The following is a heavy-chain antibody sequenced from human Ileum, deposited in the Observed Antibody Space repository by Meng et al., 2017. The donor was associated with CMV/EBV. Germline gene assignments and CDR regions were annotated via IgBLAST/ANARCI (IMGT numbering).Heavy chain of an antibody. CDR1: GFSFSTYW. V-gene: IGHV3-74*01. CDR2: ITDDGST. J-gene: IGHJ4*02. Sequence: EVQLVESGGGLVQPGGSLRLSCAASGFSFSTYWMYWVRQEPGKGLLWVSRITDDGSTNYADSVKGRFTISRDNAKNTLYLQMNSLRAEDTAVYYCTGLDYWGQGTLVTVSS. CDR3: TGLDY.